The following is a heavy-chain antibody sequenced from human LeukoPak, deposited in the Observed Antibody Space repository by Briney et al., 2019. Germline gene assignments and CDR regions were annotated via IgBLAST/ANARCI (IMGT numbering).Heavy chain of an antibody. CDR3: ARDQMGIDSLSGMDV. Sequence: ASVKVSCKASGYTFTSYGISWVRQAPGQRLEWMGWISAYNGNTNYAQKLQGRVTMTTDTSTSTAYMELRSLRSDDTAVYYCARDQMGIDSLSGMDVWGQGTTVTVSS. J-gene: IGHJ6*02. CDR2: ISAYNGNT. CDR1: GYTFTSYG. V-gene: IGHV1-18*01. D-gene: IGHD6-6*01.